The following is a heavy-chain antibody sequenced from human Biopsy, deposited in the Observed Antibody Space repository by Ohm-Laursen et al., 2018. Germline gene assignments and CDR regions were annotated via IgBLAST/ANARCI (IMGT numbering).Heavy chain of an antibody. J-gene: IGHJ6*02. CDR3: ARTPILIVSAGLVYRHRRHLQGMDV. CDR1: GFSLSARGMC. Sequence: TQTLTLTGSFSGFSLSARGMCVSWIRQAPGKALEWLARADWDDYKDYSASLQTKLSISKDTSNDQVVLTVNNVDPADTATYYCARTPILIVSAGLVYRHRRHLQGMDVWGQGIAVTVS. D-gene: IGHD6-13*01. V-gene: IGHV2-70*11. CDR2: ADWDDYK.